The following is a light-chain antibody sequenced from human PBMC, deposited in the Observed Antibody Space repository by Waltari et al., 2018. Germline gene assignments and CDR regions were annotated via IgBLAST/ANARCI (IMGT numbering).Light chain of an antibody. CDR2: RNN. V-gene: IGLV1-47*01. Sequence: QSLLTQSPSTSGTPGQRVTISCSGSSSTIGTNYVYWYQQLPGTAPKLLITRNNQRPAGVPDRFSGSKSGTSASLAISGLRSEDEAVYYCAACDDSLSAVVFGGGTRLTVL. J-gene: IGLJ2*01. CDR1: SSTIGTNY. CDR3: AACDDSLSAVV.